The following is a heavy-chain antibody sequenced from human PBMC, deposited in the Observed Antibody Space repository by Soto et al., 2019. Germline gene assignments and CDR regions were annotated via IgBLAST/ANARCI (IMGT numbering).Heavy chain of an antibody. V-gene: IGHV1-8*01. CDR1: GYTFTSYD. Sequence: QVQLVQSGAEVKKPGASVKVSCKASGYTFTSYDINWVRQATGQGLEWMGWMNPNSGNTGYAQKFQGRVTMTRNTSISTDYMELSSLRSEDAAVYYCASQRGYCTNGVCSDAFDIWGQGTMVTVSS. J-gene: IGHJ3*02. D-gene: IGHD2-8*01. CDR3: ASQRGYCTNGVCSDAFDI. CDR2: MNPNSGNT.